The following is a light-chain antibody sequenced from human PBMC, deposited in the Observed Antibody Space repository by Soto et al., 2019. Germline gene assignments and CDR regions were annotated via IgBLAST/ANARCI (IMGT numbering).Light chain of an antibody. CDR3: QHSYSTLWT. CDR2: AAS. Sequence: DIQMTQSPSSLSASVGDRVTITCRASQSISSYLNWYQQKPGKAPKLLIYAASSLQSGVPSRFSGSGSGTDFTLPISSLQPEDFATYDCQHSYSTLWTFGQGTKVEIK. V-gene: IGKV1-39*01. CDR1: QSISSY. J-gene: IGKJ1*01.